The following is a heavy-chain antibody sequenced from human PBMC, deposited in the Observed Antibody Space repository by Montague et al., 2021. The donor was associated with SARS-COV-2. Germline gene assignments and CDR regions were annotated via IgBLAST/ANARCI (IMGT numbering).Heavy chain of an antibody. CDR1: GFTFSSYA. Sequence: SLRLSCAASGFTFSSYAMNWARQAPGKGLEWVSVIHNGDGNTYYGDSVKGRFTISRDNSKNTLYLQMNSLRAEDTAVYYCAKAYSSSWWNWFDPWGQGTLVTVSS. CDR3: AKAYSSSWWNWFDP. V-gene: IGHV3-23*03. CDR2: IHNGDGNT. J-gene: IGHJ5*02. D-gene: IGHD6-13*01.